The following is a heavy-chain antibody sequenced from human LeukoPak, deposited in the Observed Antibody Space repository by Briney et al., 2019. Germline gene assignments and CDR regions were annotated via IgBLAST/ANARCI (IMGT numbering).Heavy chain of an antibody. D-gene: IGHD3-16*01. CDR3: ARDRSDRGGYYYGMDV. Sequence: GGSLRLSCAASGFTFSSYSMNWVRQAPGKGLEWVSYISSSSSTIYYADSVKGRFTISRDNAKNSLYLQMNSLRGEDTAVYYCARDRSDRGGYYYGMDVWGQGTTVTVSS. J-gene: IGHJ6*02. CDR1: GFTFSSYS. V-gene: IGHV3-48*01. CDR2: ISSSSSTI.